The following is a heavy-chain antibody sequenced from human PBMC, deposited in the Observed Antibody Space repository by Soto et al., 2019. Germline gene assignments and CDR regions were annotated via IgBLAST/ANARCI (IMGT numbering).Heavy chain of an antibody. Sequence: SETLSLTCTVSGGSISSYYWNWIRQPPGKGLEWIGYIHYSGSTNYTPSLKSRVTISVDTSNNQFSLKLSSVTAADTAVYYCATGRFSAMIRGVIMFDPWGQGTLVTVS. V-gene: IGHV4-59*01. CDR1: GGSISSYY. J-gene: IGHJ5*02. CDR3: ATGRFSAMIRGVIMFDP. D-gene: IGHD3-10*01. CDR2: IHYSGST.